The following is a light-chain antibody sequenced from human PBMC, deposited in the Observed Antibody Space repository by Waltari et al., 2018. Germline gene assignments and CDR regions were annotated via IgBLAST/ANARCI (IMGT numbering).Light chain of an antibody. CDR1: QSIGNN. V-gene: IGKV3-15*01. Sequence: EIVMTQSPATLSVSPGESATLSCRASQSIGNNLAWYQQKPGQAPMLLIYDATTRDTDIAAGVSGSGSGTEFTLTISSLQSEDFAVYFCQQYRDWPRTFGHGTKVETK. CDR2: DAT. CDR3: QQYRDWPRT. J-gene: IGKJ1*01.